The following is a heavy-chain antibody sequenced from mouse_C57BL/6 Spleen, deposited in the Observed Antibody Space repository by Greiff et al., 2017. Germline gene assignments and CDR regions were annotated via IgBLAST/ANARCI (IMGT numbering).Heavy chain of an antibody. CDR3: ARGNWYYFDY. CDR2: IDPSDSET. V-gene: IGHV1-52*01. D-gene: IGHD4-1*01. Sequence: QVQLKQPGAELVRPGSSVKLSCKASGYTFTSYWMHWVKQRPIQGLEWIGNIDPSDSETHYNQKFKDKATLTVDKSSSTAYMQLSSLTSDDSAVYYCARGNWYYFDYWGQGTTLTVSS. CDR1: GYTFTSYW. J-gene: IGHJ2*01.